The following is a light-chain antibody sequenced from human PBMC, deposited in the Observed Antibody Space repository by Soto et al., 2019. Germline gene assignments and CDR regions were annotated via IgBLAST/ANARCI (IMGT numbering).Light chain of an antibody. CDR2: GAS. CDR1: QSISSN. Sequence: EIVMTQSPATLSVSPGERATLSCRASQSISSNLAWYQQKPGQAPRFLIFGASTRATGIPARFSGSGSGTEFTLTISSLQSEYFAVYFCQQYNNWPLTFGGGTKVDIK. J-gene: IGKJ4*01. V-gene: IGKV3-15*01. CDR3: QQYNNWPLT.